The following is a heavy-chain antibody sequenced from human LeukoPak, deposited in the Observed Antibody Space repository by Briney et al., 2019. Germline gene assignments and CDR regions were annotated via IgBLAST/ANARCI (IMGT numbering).Heavy chain of an antibody. CDR3: AREAMVRGPVGY. Sequence: GRSLRLSCAASGFTFSSYGMHWVRQAPGKGLEWVAVISYDGSNKYYADSVKGRFTISRDNSKNTLYLQMNSLRAEDTAVYYCAREAMVRGPVGYWGQGTLVTVSS. D-gene: IGHD3-10*01. CDR2: ISYDGSNK. V-gene: IGHV3-30*03. J-gene: IGHJ4*02. CDR1: GFTFSSYG.